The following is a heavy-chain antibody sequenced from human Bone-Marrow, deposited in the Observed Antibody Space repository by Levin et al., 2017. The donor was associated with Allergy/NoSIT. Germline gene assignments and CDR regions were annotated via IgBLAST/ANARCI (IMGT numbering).Heavy chain of an antibody. CDR2: ISGSGDST. D-gene: IGHD3-10*01. J-gene: IGHJ4*02. CDR3: AKDRDFYGSGSLGN. V-gene: IGHV3-23*01. Sequence: PGGSLRLSCAASGFTFSNYAMSWVRQAPGKGLEWVSGISGSGDSTYDGDSVKGRFTISRDNSKNTLYLQMNSLRAEDTAVYYRAKDRDFYGSGSLGNWGQGTLVTVSS. CDR1: GFTFSNYA.